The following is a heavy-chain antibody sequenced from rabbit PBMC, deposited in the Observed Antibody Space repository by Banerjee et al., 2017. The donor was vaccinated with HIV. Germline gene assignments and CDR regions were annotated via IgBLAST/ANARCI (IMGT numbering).Heavy chain of an antibody. CDR3: ARDQYRTGGYVYEL. V-gene: IGHV1S45*01. D-gene: IGHD6-1*01. CDR2: IDTSSGST. Sequence: QQQLEESGGGLVKPEGSLTLSCTASGFSFSNKYVMCWVRQAPGKGLEWIGCIDTSSGSTWYASWAIGRFTISKASSTTVTLQMTSLTAADTATYFCARDQYRTGGYVYELWGPGTLVTVS. J-gene: IGHJ4*01. CDR1: GFSFSNKYV.